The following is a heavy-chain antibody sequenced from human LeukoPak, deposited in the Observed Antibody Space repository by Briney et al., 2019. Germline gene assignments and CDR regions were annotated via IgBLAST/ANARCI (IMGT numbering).Heavy chain of an antibody. Sequence: SETLSLTCAVYGGSFSGYYWSWSRQPPGKGLEWIGEINHSGSTNYNPSLKSRVTISVDTSKNQFSLKLSSVTAADTAVYYCARGDGGVDTAMVDRFDYWGQGTLVTVSS. D-gene: IGHD5-18*01. J-gene: IGHJ4*02. V-gene: IGHV4-34*01. CDR3: ARGDGGVDTAMVDRFDY. CDR2: INHSGST. CDR1: GGSFSGYY.